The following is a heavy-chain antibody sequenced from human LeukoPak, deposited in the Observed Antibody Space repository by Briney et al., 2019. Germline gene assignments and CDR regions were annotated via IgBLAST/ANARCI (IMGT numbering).Heavy chain of an antibody. CDR1: RSTFSSYA. Sequence: GGSLRLSCAASRSTFSSYAMNWVRQAPGKGLEWVSAISGSGGSTYYADSVKGRFTISRDNSKNTLYLQMNSLRAEDTAVYYCAKERAARPHYYGMDVWGQGTTVTVSS. CDR3: AKERAARPHYYGMDV. D-gene: IGHD6-6*01. V-gene: IGHV3-23*01. CDR2: ISGSGGST. J-gene: IGHJ6*02.